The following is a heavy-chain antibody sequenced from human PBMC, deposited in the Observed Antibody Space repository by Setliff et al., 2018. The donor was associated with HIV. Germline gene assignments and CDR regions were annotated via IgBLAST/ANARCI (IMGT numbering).Heavy chain of an antibody. CDR2: IYTSGST. CDR1: GGSIISGSYY. D-gene: IGHD3-3*01. CDR3: ARTSEYDFGLTKYLDY. Sequence: SETLSLTCSVSGGSIISGSYYWSWIRQPAGKGLEWIGHIYTSGSTNYNPSLKSRVTISVDTSKNQFSLRLSSVTAADTAVYYCARTSEYDFGLTKYLDYWGQGTLVTVSS. V-gene: IGHV4-61*09. J-gene: IGHJ4*02.